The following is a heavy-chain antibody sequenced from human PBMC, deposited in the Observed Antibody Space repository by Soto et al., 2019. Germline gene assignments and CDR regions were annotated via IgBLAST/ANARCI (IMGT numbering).Heavy chain of an antibody. Sequence: EVSLVESGGGLVQPGGSLRISCAASGLSVGDNYMSWVRQAPGKGLEWVSIIYGGGATYYPDSVKGRFTISRDSSKNTLHLQMNSLRAEDTAVYYCATWTGTTFDYWGQGTQVSVSS. CDR2: IYGGGAT. V-gene: IGHV3-66*01. CDR1: GLSVGDNY. CDR3: ATWTGTTFDY. D-gene: IGHD1-1*01. J-gene: IGHJ4*02.